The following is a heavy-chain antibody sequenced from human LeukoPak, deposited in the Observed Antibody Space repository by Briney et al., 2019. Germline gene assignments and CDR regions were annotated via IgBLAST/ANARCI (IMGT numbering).Heavy chain of an antibody. CDR1: GGTFSSYA. CDR3: ARGTTMVRGDSEFDY. V-gene: IGHV1-69*01. D-gene: IGHD3-10*01. CDR2: IIPIFGTA. J-gene: IGHJ4*02. Sequence: GSSVKVSCKASGGTFSSYAISWVRQAPGQGLDWMGGIIPIFGTANYAQKFQGRVTITADESTSTAYMELSSLRSEDTAVYYCARGTTMVRGDSEFDYWGQGTLVTVSS.